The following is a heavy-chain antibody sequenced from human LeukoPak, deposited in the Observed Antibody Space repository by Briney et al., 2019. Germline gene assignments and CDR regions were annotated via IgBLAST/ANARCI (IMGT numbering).Heavy chain of an antibody. D-gene: IGHD2-2*01. V-gene: IGHV1-8*01. CDR3: ARSDIVVVPAAAGRGYYFDY. J-gene: IGHJ4*02. CDR2: MNPNSGNT. CDR1: GCTFTSYD. Sequence: ASVKVSCKASGCTFTSYDINWVRQATGQGLEWMGWMNPNSGNTGYAQKFQGRVTMTRNTSISTAYMELSSLRSEDTAVYYCARSDIVVVPAAAGRGYYFDYWGQGTLVTVSS.